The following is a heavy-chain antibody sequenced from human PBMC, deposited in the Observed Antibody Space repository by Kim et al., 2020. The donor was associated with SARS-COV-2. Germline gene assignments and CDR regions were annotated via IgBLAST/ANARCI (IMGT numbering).Heavy chain of an antibody. CDR2: INPNTGGT. Sequence: ASVKVSCKASGYTFTGYYLHWVRQAPGQGLEWMGWINPNTGGTNYAQKFQGRVTMTRDTSISTAYMELSRLRSDDTAVYYCASQICIVMIVEVHNAFDIWGHGTMVAVSS. V-gene: IGHV1-2*02. J-gene: IGHJ3*02. D-gene: IGHD3-22*01. CDR3: ASQICIVMIVEVHNAFDI. CDR1: GYTFTGYY.